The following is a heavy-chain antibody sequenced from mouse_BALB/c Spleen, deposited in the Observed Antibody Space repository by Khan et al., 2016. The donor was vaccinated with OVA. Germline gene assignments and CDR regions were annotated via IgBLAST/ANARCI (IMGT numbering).Heavy chain of an antibody. CDR1: GFAFSAYD. D-gene: IGHD2-1*01. Sequence: EVELVESGGGLVKPGGSLKLSCAASGFAFSAYDMSWVRQTPERRLEWVAYISSGAGSTYYPDTVKGRFTISRDNAENTLYLQMSSLKSEDTAMYYCARQAFYYGNFVRAMDYWGQGTSVTVSS. V-gene: IGHV5-12-1*01. CDR3: ARQAFYYGNFVRAMDY. CDR2: ISSGAGST. J-gene: IGHJ4*01.